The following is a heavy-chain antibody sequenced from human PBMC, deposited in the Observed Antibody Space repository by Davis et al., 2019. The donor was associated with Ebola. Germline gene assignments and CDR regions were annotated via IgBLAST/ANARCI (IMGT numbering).Heavy chain of an antibody. J-gene: IGHJ6*02. CDR1: GGSISSYY. CDR2: IYYSGST. D-gene: IGHD3-10*01. V-gene: IGHV4-59*12. CDR3: ARGRDYYGSGSYYRSYYYYGMDV. Sequence: SETLSLTCTVSGGSISSYYWSWIRQHPGKGLEWIGYIYYSGSTYYNPSLKSRVTISVDTSKNQFSLKLSSVTAADTAVYYCARGRDYYGSGSYYRSYYYYGMDVWGQGTTVTVSS.